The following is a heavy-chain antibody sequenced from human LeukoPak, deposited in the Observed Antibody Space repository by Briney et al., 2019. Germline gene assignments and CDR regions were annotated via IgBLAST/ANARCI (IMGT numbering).Heavy chain of an antibody. CDR2: IRYDGSNK. CDR1: GFTFSSYG. V-gene: IGHV3-30*02. CDR3: AKDPTRLLGYCSSTSCYGFDY. Sequence: GGSLRLSCAASGFTFSSYGMHWVRQAPGKGLEWVAFIRYDGSNKYYADSVKGRFTISRDNSKNTLYLQMNSLRAEDTAVYYCAKDPTRLLGYCSSTSCYGFDYWGQGTLVTVSS. J-gene: IGHJ4*02. D-gene: IGHD2-2*01.